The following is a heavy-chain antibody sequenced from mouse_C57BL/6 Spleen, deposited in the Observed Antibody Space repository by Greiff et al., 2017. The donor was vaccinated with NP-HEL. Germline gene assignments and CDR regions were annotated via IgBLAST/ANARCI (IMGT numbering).Heavy chain of an antibody. V-gene: IGHV1-85*01. CDR1: GYTFTSYD. D-gene: IGHD1-1*01. J-gene: IGHJ1*03. Sequence: QVQLKESGPELVKPGASVKLSCKASGYTFTSYDINWVKQRPGQGLEWIGWIYPRDGSTKYNEKFKGKATLTVDTSSSTAYMELHSLTSEDSAVYFCASDPHYYGSSYRYFDVWGTGTTVTVSS. CDR3: ASDPHYYGSSYRYFDV. CDR2: IYPRDGST.